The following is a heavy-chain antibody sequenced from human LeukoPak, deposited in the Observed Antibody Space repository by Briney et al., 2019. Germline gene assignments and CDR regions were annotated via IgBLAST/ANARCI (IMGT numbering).Heavy chain of an antibody. Sequence: GASVTVSCKASVYTFIAYYLYWVRQAPGQGLELMGWISPNSGGTKYAQNFQGRVTMTRDTSISTVYMELSRLSYDDTAVYYCARSIAVAGNFDYWGQGTLVTVSS. CDR3: ARSIAVAGNFDY. CDR1: VYTFIAYY. CDR2: ISPNSGGT. V-gene: IGHV1-2*02. D-gene: IGHD6-19*01. J-gene: IGHJ4*02.